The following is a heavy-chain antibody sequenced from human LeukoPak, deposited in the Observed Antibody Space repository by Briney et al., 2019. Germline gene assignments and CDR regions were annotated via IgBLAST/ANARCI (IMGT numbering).Heavy chain of an antibody. V-gene: IGHV3-48*01. CDR2: ISSSSSTI. CDR3: ARRAGSGYESLAN. J-gene: IGHJ4*02. CDR1: GFTFSSYS. Sequence: PGGSLRLSCAASGFTFSSYSMNWVRQAPGKGLEWVSFISSSSSTIYYADSVKGRFTTSRDNAKNTLYLQMNSLRAEDTAVYYCARRAGSGYESLANWGQGTLVTASS. D-gene: IGHD5-12*01.